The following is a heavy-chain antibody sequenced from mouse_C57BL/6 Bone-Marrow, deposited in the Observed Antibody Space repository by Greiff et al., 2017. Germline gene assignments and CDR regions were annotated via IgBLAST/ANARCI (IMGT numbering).Heavy chain of an antibody. CDR1: YFAFMASA. Sequence: LQQSGAELVRPGSSVKLSCKDSYFAFMASAMHWVKQSPGHGLEWIGSFTMYSDATEYSENFKGKATLTANTSSSTAYMELSSLTSEDSAVYYCALIGYDYDEAWFAYWGQGTLVTVSA. D-gene: IGHD2-4*01. J-gene: IGHJ3*01. V-gene: IGHV1-49*01. CDR2: FTMYSDAT. CDR3: ALIGYDYDEAWFAY.